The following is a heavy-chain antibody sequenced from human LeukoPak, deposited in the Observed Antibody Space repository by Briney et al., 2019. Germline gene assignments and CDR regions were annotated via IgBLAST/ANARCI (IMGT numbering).Heavy chain of an antibody. CDR1: GFTFSDHY. J-gene: IGHJ6*03. CDR2: TRNKANSYTT. D-gene: IGHD2-2*01. V-gene: IGHV3-72*01. Sequence: PGGSLRLSCAASGFTFSDHYMDWVRQAPGKGLEWVGRTRNKANSYTTEYAASVKGRFTISRDDSKNSLYLQMNSLKTEDTAVYYCARVEGYCSSTSCYSDYYYMDVWGKGTTVTVSS. CDR3: ARVEGYCSSTSCYSDYYYMDV.